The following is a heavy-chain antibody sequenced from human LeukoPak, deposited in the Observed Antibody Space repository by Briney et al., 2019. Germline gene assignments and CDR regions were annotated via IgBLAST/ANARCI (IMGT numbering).Heavy chain of an antibody. CDR1: GGSISSSSYY. Sequence: SETLSLTCTVSGGSISSSSYYWGWIRQPPGKGPEWIGSINYSGSTYYNTSLKSRVTISVDTSKNHFSLKLSSVTAADTAVYFCARVAAAGNYYFDYWGQGTLVTVSS. CDR3: ARVAAAGNYYFDY. V-gene: IGHV4-39*07. J-gene: IGHJ4*02. CDR2: INYSGST. D-gene: IGHD6-13*01.